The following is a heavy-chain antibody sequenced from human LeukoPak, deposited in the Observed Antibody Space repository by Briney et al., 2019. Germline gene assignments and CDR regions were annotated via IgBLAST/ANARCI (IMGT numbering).Heavy chain of an antibody. CDR2: ISWNSGSI. CDR1: GFTFDDYA. J-gene: IGHJ3*02. CDR3: AKDKGSSWYPYDAFDI. Sequence: GRSLRLSCAASGFTFDDYAMHWVRQAPGKGLEWVSGISWNSGSIGYADSVKGRFTISRDNAKNSLYLQMNSPRAEDMALYYCAKDKGSSWYPYDAFDIWGQGTMVTVSS. D-gene: IGHD6-13*01. V-gene: IGHV3-9*03.